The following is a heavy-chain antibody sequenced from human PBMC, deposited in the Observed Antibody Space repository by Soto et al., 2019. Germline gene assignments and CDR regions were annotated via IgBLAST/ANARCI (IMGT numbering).Heavy chain of an antibody. CDR3: AKDLEPLYSDFCSGYYLFDY. D-gene: IGHD3-3*01. Sequence: GGSLRLSCAASGFTFSSYAMSWVRQAPGKGLEWVGAIRGSGGSTYFADSVKGRFTLSSDNSKNTLYLQINSLRAEDTAVYYCAKDLEPLYSDFCSGYYLFDYWGQGTLVTVSS. CDR2: IRGSGGST. CDR1: GFTFSSYA. V-gene: IGHV3-23*01. J-gene: IGHJ4*02.